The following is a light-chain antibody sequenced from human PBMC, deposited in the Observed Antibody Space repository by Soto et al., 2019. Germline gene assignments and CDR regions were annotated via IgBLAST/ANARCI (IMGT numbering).Light chain of an antibody. V-gene: IGKV2-28*01. Sequence: DIVMTQSPLSLPVTPGEPASISFRSSQSLLYSNGYNYLEWYLQKPGQSPQLLIFLGSNRASGVPDRFSCSVSGTDFTLEISRVEAVDVVFYYGIQGLQTPLTFGGGTKVEIK. CDR3: IQGLQTPLT. CDR2: LGS. CDR1: QSLLYSNGYNY. J-gene: IGKJ4*01.